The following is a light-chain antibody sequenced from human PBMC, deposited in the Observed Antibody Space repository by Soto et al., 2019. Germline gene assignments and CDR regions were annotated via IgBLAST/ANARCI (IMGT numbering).Light chain of an antibody. CDR2: GNS. CDR3: QSYDSSRSGFYV. Sequence: QAVVTQPPSVSGAPGQRVTISCTGSSSNIGAGYDVHWYQQLPGTAPKLLIYGNSNRPSGVPDRFSGSKSGTSASLAITGLQAEDEADYYCQSYDSSRSGFYVFGTGTKLTVL. CDR1: SSNIGAGYD. J-gene: IGLJ1*01. V-gene: IGLV1-40*01.